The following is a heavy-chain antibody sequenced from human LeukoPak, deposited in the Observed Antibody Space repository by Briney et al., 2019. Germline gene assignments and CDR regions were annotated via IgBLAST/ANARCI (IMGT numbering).Heavy chain of an antibody. J-gene: IGHJ4*02. V-gene: IGHV1-18*01. CDR3: AHTFGGYDILTGYYKN. D-gene: IGHD3-9*01. CDR2: ISAYNGNT. Sequence: ASVKVSCKASGYTFTSYGISWVRQAPGQGLEWMGWISAYNGNTNYAQKLQGRVTMTTDTSTSTAYMELRSLRSDDTAVYYCAHTFGGYDILTGYYKNWGQGTLVTVSS. CDR1: GYTFTSYG.